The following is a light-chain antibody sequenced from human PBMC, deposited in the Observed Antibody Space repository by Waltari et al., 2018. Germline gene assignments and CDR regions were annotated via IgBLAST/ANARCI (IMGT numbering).Light chain of an antibody. J-gene: IGKJ1*01. CDR3: QHYVKLPVT. CDR1: RSVGRS. Sequence: EIVLTQSPGTLSLSPGERATLSCWASRSVGRSLAWYQQKRGQAPRLLIYGAYTRAPGIPDRFSGSGSGTDFSLTISRLEPEDFAVYYCQHYVKLPVTFGQGTKVEIK. CDR2: GAY. V-gene: IGKV3-20*01.